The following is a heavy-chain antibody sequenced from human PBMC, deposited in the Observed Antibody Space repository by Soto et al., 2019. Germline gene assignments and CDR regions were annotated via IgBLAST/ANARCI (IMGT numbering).Heavy chain of an antibody. CDR3: ARDSDSGDIVVVVAVPSAFDI. V-gene: IGHV1-46*01. J-gene: IGHJ3*02. CDR2: INPSGGST. CDR1: GYTFTGYD. D-gene: IGHD2-15*01. Sequence: GASVKVSCKASGYTFTGYDMHWVRQAPGQGLAWMGIINPSGGSTSYAQKDQGRVTMTRDTSTSTVYMERSSLRSEDTAVYYCARDSDSGDIVVVVAVPSAFDIWGQGTMVTVSS.